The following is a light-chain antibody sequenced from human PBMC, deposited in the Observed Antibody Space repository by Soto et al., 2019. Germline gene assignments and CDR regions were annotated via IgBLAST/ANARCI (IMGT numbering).Light chain of an antibody. CDR1: SRDVGDYNY. CDR2: DVS. CDR3: SSYTSSSTYV. Sequence: QSVLTQPASVSGSPGQSITISCTGTSRDVGDYNYVSWYQQHPGKAPKLMIYDVSNRPSVVSNRFSGSKSGNTASLTISGLQAEDEADYYCSSYTSSSTYVFGTGTKFTVL. J-gene: IGLJ1*01. V-gene: IGLV2-14*01.